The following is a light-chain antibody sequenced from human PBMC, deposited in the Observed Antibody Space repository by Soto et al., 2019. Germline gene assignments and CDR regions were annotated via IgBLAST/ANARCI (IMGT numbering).Light chain of an antibody. CDR3: CSYAGSSTWV. Sequence: QSVLTQPASVSGSPGQSITISCTGTSSDVGSYNLVSWYQQHPGKAPKLIFYEDSKRPSGVSNFFSASKSGNTASLTISGLQAEDEDDYYCCSYAGSSTWVFGGGTKLTVL. J-gene: IGLJ3*02. CDR2: EDS. CDR1: SSDVGSYNL. V-gene: IGLV2-23*01.